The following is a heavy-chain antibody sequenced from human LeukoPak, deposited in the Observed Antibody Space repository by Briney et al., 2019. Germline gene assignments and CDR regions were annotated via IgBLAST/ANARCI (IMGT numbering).Heavy chain of an antibody. CDR1: GFTFSSYA. CDR2: ISGSGGST. V-gene: IGHV3-23*01. J-gene: IGHJ4*02. Sequence: PGGSLRLSCAASGFTFSSYAMSWVRQAPGKGLEWVSAISGSGGSTYYADSVKGRFTISRDNSKNTLYLQMNSLRAEDTAVYYCAKDPSPLLGSYYFDYWGQGTLVTVSS. D-gene: IGHD3-16*01. CDR3: AKDPSPLLGSYYFDY.